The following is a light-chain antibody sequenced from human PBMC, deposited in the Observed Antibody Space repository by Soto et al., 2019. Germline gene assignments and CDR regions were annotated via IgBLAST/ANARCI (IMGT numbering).Light chain of an antibody. Sequence: IVLTQCPATVSLSPWEGGYLACRASQSVTTYLAWYQQKPGQAPRLLIYDASDRATGIPARFSGSGSGTDFTLTISSLEPEDFAVYYCQHRSNWPPGITFGQGTKVDIK. V-gene: IGKV3-11*01. CDR2: DAS. J-gene: IGKJ1*01. CDR1: QSVTTY. CDR3: QHRSNWPPGIT.